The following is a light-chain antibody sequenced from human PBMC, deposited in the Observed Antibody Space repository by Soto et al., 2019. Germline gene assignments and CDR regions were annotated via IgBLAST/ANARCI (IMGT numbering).Light chain of an antibody. J-gene: IGKJ2*01. Sequence: EIVLTQSPGTLSLSPGERATLSCRASQSVTSSYLAWYQQKPGQAPRLLIYGASSRATGIPDRFSGSGSGTDFTLTNSRLEPEDFAVYYCLQYGSSPVTFGQGTKLEIK. V-gene: IGKV3-20*01. CDR3: LQYGSSPVT. CDR1: QSVTSSY. CDR2: GAS.